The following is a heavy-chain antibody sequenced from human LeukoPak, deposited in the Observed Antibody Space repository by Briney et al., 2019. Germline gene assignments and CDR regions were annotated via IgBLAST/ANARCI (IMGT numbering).Heavy chain of an antibody. CDR2: IYSDDST. J-gene: IGHJ3*02. Sequence: PGGSLRLSCAASGFTVSSNYMSWVRQAPGKGLEWVSVIYSDDSTYYADSVKGRFTISRHNSKNTLYLQMNSLRAEDTAMYYCARGGYSGYDRDAFDIWGQGTMVTVSS. CDR3: ARGGYSGYDRDAFDI. D-gene: IGHD5-12*01. V-gene: IGHV3-53*04. CDR1: GFTVSSNY.